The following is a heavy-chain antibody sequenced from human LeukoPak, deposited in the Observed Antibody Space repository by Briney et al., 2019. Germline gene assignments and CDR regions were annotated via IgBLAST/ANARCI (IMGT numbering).Heavy chain of an antibody. V-gene: IGHV4-4*07. J-gene: IGHJ4*02. D-gene: IGHD3-10*01. CDR3: ALENYYGSGHTFDY. CDR1: GGSISSYY. CDR2: IYTSGST. Sequence: KPSETLSLTCTVSGGSISSYYWSWIRQPAGKGLEWIGRIYTSGSTNYNPSLKSRVTMSVDTSTNQFSLKLSSVTAADTAVYYCALENYYGSGHTFDYWGQGTLVTVSS.